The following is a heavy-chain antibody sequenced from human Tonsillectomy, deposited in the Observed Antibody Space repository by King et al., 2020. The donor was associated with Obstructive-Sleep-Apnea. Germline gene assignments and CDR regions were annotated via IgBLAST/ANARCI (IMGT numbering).Heavy chain of an antibody. D-gene: IGHD3-10*01. J-gene: IGHJ4*02. V-gene: IGHV4-31*03. Sequence: QVQLQESGPGLVKPSQTLSLTCTVSGGSIRSGGYYWTWIRQHPGKGLEWIGYIYYSGNMYYNPSLRSRLTISVDTSKNQFSLKLNSVTAADTAVYYCAGSLLRPPYGSGTYSIDYWGQGTLVTVSS. CDR1: GGSIRSGGYY. CDR2: IYYSGNM. CDR3: AGSLLRPPYGSGTYSIDY.